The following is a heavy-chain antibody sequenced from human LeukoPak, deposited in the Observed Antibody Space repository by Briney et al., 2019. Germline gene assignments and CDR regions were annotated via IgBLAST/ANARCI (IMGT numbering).Heavy chain of an antibody. D-gene: IGHD1-26*01. Sequence: SSETLSLTCAVYGGSFSGYYWSWIRQPPGKGLEWIGSIYHSGSTYYNPSLKSRVTISVDTSKNQFSLKLSSVTAADTAVYYCARAVVGAYFDYWGQGTLVTVSS. V-gene: IGHV4-34*01. J-gene: IGHJ4*02. CDR3: ARAVVGAYFDY. CDR2: IYHSGST. CDR1: GGSFSGYY.